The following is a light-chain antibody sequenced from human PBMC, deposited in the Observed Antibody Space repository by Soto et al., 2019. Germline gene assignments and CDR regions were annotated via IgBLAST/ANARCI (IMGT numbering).Light chain of an antibody. V-gene: IGKV3-15*01. J-gene: IGKJ1*01. CDR2: GAY. Sequence: EIVMTQSPGTLSVSPGERATLSCRAGQGVTTNFAWYQQKPGQTPRLLIFGAYTRASGIPGRFSGSGSGTEFTLTISSLQPDDFATYYCQHYNSYSEAFGQGTMVDIK. CDR1: QGVTTN. CDR3: QHYNSYSEA.